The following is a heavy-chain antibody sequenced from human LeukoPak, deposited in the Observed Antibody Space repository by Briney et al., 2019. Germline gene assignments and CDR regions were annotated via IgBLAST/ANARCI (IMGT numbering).Heavy chain of an antibody. D-gene: IGHD2-2*01. CDR3: ASSLPYQLLFTLEGAWFDP. J-gene: IGHJ5*02. CDR2: INHSGST. CDR1: GGSFSGYY. Sequence: SETLSLTRAVYGGSFSGYYWSWIRQPPGKGLEWIGEINHSGSTNYNPSLKSRVTISVDTSKNQFSLKLSSVTAADTAVYYCASSLPYQLLFTLEGAWFDPWGQGTLVAVSS. V-gene: IGHV4-34*01.